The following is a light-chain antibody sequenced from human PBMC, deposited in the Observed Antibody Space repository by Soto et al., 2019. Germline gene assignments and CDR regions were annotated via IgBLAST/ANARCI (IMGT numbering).Light chain of an antibody. CDR2: DAS. Sequence: EIVLTQSPATLSLSPGERATLSCRASQSVSSYLAWYQQKPGQAPRLLIYDASNSATGIPARFSGSGSGTDFTLTISSLEPEDFAVYYCQQRSNWPLTFGGGTNVEIK. CDR3: QQRSNWPLT. J-gene: IGKJ4*01. V-gene: IGKV3-11*01. CDR1: QSVSSY.